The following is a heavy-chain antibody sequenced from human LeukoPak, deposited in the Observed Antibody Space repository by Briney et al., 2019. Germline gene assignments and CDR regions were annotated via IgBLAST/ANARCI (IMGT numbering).Heavy chain of an antibody. V-gene: IGHV3-21*01. CDR1: GFTFSSYS. Sequence: GGSLRLSCAASGFTFSSYSMNWVRQAPGKGLEWVSSISSSSSYIYYADSVKGRFTISRDNAKNSLYLQMNSLRAEDTAVYYCVRDKDVVVPAAMRYYYYGMDVWGQGTTVTVSS. J-gene: IGHJ6*02. D-gene: IGHD2-2*01. CDR3: VRDKDVVVPAAMRYYYYGMDV. CDR2: ISSSSSYI.